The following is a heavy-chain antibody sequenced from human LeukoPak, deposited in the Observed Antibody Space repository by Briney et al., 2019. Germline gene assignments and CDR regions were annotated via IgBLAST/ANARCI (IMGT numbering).Heavy chain of an antibody. V-gene: IGHV4-59*08. Sequence: SETLSLTCTVSGGSISSYYWSWIRQPPGKGLEWIGYIYYSGSTNYNPSLKSRVTISVDTSKKQFSLKLSSVTAADTAVYYCARAPYYYDSSGYYYNVWGKGTTVTVSS. CDR2: IYYSGST. D-gene: IGHD3-22*01. CDR3: ARAPYYYDSSGYYYNV. CDR1: GGSISSYY. J-gene: IGHJ6*04.